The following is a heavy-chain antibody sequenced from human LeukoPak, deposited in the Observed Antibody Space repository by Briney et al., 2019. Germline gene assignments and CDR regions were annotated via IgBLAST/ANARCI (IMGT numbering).Heavy chain of an antibody. J-gene: IGHJ5*02. D-gene: IGHD3-3*01. CDR2: INPNSGGT. V-gene: IGHV1-2*06. CDR3: AAAPYDFWSGYNWFDP. CDR1: GYTFTGYY. Sequence: PRASVKVSCKASGYTFTGYYMHWVRQAPGQGLEWMGRINPNSGGTNYAQKFQGRVTMTRDTSISTAYMELSSLRSEDTAVYYCAAAPYDFWSGYNWFDPWGQGTLVTVSS.